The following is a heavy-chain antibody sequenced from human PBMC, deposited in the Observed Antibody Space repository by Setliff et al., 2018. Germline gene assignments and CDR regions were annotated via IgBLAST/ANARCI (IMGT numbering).Heavy chain of an antibody. J-gene: IGHJ4*02. CDR1: GGSISRGSYY. V-gene: IGHV4-61*02. CDR3: ARFGPLDLTGDWAFDS. CDR2: IYGTGST. Sequence: PSETLSLTCTVSGGSISRGSYYWSWIRQPAGKGLEWIGRIYGTGSTNYNPSLKSRVTISVDTSKNQFSLKLSSVTAADTAVYYCARFGPLDLTGDWAFDSWGQGTLVTVSS. D-gene: IGHD7-27*01.